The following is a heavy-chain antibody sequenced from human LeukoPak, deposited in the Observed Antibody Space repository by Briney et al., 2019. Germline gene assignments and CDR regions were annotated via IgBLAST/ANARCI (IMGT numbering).Heavy chain of an antibody. V-gene: IGHV3-23*01. D-gene: IGHD7-27*01. CDR2: ISGSGDST. Sequence: GGSLRLSCAASGFNFSSYAMSWVRQAPGKGLEWVSAISGSGDSTYSTDSVKGRFTISRDNSKNTLYLQMNSLRAEDTAVYYCAKKVPANWGSYFDYWGQGTLVTVSS. CDR3: AKKVPANWGSYFDY. CDR1: GFNFSSYA. J-gene: IGHJ4*02.